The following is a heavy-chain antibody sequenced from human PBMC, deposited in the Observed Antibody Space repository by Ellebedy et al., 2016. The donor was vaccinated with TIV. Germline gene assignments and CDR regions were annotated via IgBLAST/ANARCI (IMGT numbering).Heavy chain of an antibody. CDR2: IYASGNT. CDR1: GGSISSYY. V-gene: IGHV4-4*07. CDR3: ARSTFGRVGATFDY. J-gene: IGHJ4*02. D-gene: IGHD1-26*01. Sequence: SETLSLXXTVSGGSISSYYWTWIRQPAGKGLEWIGRIYASGNTNYNPSLKSRVTMSVDTSKIQFSLKLNSVTAADTAVYYCARSTFGRVGATFDYWGQGTLVTVSA.